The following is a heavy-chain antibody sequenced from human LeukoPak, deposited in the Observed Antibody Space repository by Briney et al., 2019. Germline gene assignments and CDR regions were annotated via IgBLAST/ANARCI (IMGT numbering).Heavy chain of an antibody. J-gene: IGHJ4*02. D-gene: IGHD3-22*01. CDR1: GFTFSSYG. CDR2: ISGSGGST. CDR3: AREPAYYYDSSGYYYNDY. Sequence: GGSLRLSCAASGFTFSSYGMSWVRQAPGKGLEWVSAISGSGGSTYYADSVKGRFTISRDNAKNSLYLQMNSLRAEDTAVYYCAREPAYYYDSSGYYYNDYWGQGTLVTVSS. V-gene: IGHV3-23*01.